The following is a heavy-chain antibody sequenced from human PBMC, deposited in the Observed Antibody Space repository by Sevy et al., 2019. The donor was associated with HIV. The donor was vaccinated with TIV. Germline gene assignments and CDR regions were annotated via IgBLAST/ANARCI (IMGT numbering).Heavy chain of an antibody. D-gene: IGHD1-1*01. V-gene: IGHV3-49*04. CDR2: LKSKADGGTV. CDR3: TRWKGLQSIFDY. J-gene: IGHJ4*02. CDR1: GFTFGDYA. Sequence: GGSLRLSCTTSGFTFGDYAMNWVRQAPGKGLEWVAFLKSKADGGTVDHAASVKGRFTISRDDSKSIAYLQMNDLTTEVTGVYYCTRWKGLQSIFDYWGQGALVTVSS.